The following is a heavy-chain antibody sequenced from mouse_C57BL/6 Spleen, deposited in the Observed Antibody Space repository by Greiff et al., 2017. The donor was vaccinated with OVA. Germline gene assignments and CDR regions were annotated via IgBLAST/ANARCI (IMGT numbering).Heavy chain of an antibody. V-gene: IGHV1-52*01. J-gene: IGHJ1*03. CDR3: ARQDGNYWYFDV. CDR1: GYTFTSYW. CDR2: IDPSDSET. Sequence: VQLQQPGAELVRPGSSVKLSCKASGYTFTSYWMHWVKQRPIQGLEWIGNIDPSDSETHYNPKFKDKATLTVDKSSSTAYMQLSSLTSEDSAVYCCARQDGNYWYFDVWGTGTTVTVAS. D-gene: IGHD2-1*01.